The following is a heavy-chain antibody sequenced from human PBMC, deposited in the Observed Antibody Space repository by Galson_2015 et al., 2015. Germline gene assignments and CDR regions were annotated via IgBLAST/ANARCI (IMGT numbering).Heavy chain of an antibody. CDR1: RFTSSSYT. J-gene: IGHJ4*02. D-gene: IGHD6-19*01. V-gene: IGHV3-21*01. Sequence: LRLSCAASRFTSSSYTMHWVRQAPGKGLEWVSSISSSSSYTYYADSVKGRFTISRDNAKSSLYLNMNSLRVEDTAVYYCARESVAVSSGIFDFWGQGSPVTVSS. CDR2: ISSSSSYT. CDR3: ARESVAVSSGIFDF.